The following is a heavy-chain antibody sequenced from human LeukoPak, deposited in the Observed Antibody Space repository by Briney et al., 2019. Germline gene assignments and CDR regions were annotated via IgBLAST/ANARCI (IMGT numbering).Heavy chain of an antibody. V-gene: IGHV1-8*01. CDR2: MNPSSGNT. CDR3: ARGNASYKKEFDY. CDR1: GYTFNSFD. D-gene: IGHD5-24*01. J-gene: IGHJ4*02. Sequence: ASVKVSCEASGYTFNSFDVNWVRQATGQGLEWMGWMNPSSGNTGHAQKFQGRLTMTRDTSISTAYMELSSVTSEDTAVYFCARGNASYKKEFDYWGQGTLVTVS.